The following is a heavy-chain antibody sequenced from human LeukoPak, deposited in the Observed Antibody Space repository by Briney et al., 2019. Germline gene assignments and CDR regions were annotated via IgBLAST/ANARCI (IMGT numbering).Heavy chain of an antibody. CDR3: ARRVVIYCSGGSCYEVDAFDI. V-gene: IGHV4-4*07. CDR2: IYTSGST. D-gene: IGHD2-15*01. CDR1: GGSISSYY. J-gene: IGHJ3*02. Sequence: KASETLSLTCTVSGGSISSYYWSWIRQPAGKGLEWIGRIYTSGSTNYNPSLKSRVTMSVDTSKNQFSLKLSSVTAADTAVYYCARRVVIYCSGGSCYEVDAFDIWGQGTMVTVSS.